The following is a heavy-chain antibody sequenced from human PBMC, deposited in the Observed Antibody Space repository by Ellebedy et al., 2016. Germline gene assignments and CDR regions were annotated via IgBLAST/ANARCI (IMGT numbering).Heavy chain of an antibody. CDR1: GYTFRNYG. CDR2: ISGHNGNT. D-gene: IGHD3-22*01. J-gene: IGHJ4*02. Sequence: ASVKVSCKTSGYTFRNYGINWVRQAPGQGLEWMGWISGHNGNTNYVQNLQGRVTMTTDTSKSTAYMELRSLRPDDTAVYYCARDPVYHDTPSFDYWGQGTLVTVSS. V-gene: IGHV1-18*01. CDR3: ARDPVYHDTPSFDY.